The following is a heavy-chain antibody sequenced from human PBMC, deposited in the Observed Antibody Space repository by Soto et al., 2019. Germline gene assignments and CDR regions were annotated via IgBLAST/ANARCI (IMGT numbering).Heavy chain of an antibody. CDR3: ARRTVAAIAFDI. D-gene: IGHD2-15*01. Sequence: SETLSLTCTVSGGSISSYYWSWIRQPPGKGLEWIGYIYYSGSTNYNPSLKSRVTTSVDTSKNQFSLKLSSVTAADTAVYYCARRTVAAIAFDIWGQGTMVTVSS. V-gene: IGHV4-59*08. J-gene: IGHJ3*02. CDR2: IYYSGST. CDR1: GGSISSYY.